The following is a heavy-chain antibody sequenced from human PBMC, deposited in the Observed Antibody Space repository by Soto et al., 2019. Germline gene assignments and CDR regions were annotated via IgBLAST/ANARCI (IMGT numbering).Heavy chain of an antibody. J-gene: IGHJ6*02. CDR3: ARGVVVPAAILNYGMDV. CDR1: GFTFSSYG. CDR2: IWYDGSNK. V-gene: IGHV3-33*01. D-gene: IGHD2-2*01. Sequence: GGSLRLSCAASGFTFSSYGMHWVRQAPGKGLEWVAVIWYDGSNKYYANSVKGRFTISRDNSKNTLYLQMNSLRAEDTAVYYCARGVVVPAAILNYGMDVWGQGTTVTVSS.